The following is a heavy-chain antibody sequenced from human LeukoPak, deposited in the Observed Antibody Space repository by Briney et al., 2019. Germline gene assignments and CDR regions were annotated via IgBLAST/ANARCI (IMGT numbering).Heavy chain of an antibody. CDR3: ARGSDSGSYYIREIDY. CDR1: GFTFSRYW. Sequence: GGSLTLSCAASGFTFSRYWMSWVRQAPGQGLEWVANIKYDESEKHYEGSVKGRFTISRDNAKNSLYVQMSRLRAEDTAVYYCARGSDSGSYYIREIDYWGQGTLVTVSS. V-gene: IGHV3-7*01. CDR2: IKYDESEK. D-gene: IGHD3-10*01. J-gene: IGHJ4*02.